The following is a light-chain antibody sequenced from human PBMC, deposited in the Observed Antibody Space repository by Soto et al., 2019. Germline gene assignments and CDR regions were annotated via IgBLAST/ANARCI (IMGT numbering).Light chain of an antibody. J-gene: IGKJ5*01. CDR2: GAS. CDR1: QSVGSN. CDR3: QQYNYRPPA. Sequence: ETVMTQSPATLSVSPGERATLSCRASQSVGSNLAWYQLKPGQAPRLLIYGASTRAIGTTTRFSGSGSGTEFTLTISSLQSEDFAVYYCQQYNYRPPAFGPGTRLEIK. V-gene: IGKV3-15*01.